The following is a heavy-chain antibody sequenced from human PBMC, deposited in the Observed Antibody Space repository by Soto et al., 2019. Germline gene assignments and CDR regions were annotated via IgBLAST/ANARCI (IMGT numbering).Heavy chain of an antibody. CDR3: ARGGYCSGSSCYSLADAFDI. V-gene: IGHV1-69*02. CDR2: IIPILGIA. D-gene: IGHD2-15*01. Sequence: QVQLVQSGAEVKKPGSSVKVSCKASGGTFSSYTISWVRQAPGQGLEWMGRIIPILGIANLAQKFQGRVTITAAKSTSTAYMELSSLRSEDTAVYYCARGGYCSGSSCYSLADAFDIWGQGTMVTVSS. CDR1: GGTFSSYT. J-gene: IGHJ3*02.